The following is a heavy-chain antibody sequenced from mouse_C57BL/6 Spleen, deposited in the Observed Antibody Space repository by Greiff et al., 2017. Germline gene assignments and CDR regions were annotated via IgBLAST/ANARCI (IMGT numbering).Heavy chain of an antibody. CDR1: GFTFSDYG. Sequence: EVKLMESGGGLVKPGGSLKLSCAASGFTFSDYGMHWVRQAPEKGREWVAYISSGSSTIYYADTVKGRFTISRDNAKNTLFLQMTRLRSEDTDMYYCARRFDYDGDWYFDVWGTGTTVTVSS. V-gene: IGHV5-17*01. CDR3: ARRFDYDGDWYFDV. CDR2: ISSGSSTI. D-gene: IGHD2-4*01. J-gene: IGHJ1*03.